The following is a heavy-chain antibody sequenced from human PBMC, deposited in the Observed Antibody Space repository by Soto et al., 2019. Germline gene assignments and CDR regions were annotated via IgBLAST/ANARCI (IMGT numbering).Heavy chain of an antibody. Sequence: SETLSLTCTVSGASISTTNYYWGWVRQPPGKGLDWIGNIYYGGTTYYNPSLKSRVTISVDTSKNHFSLKVNSVTAADTAVYYCATFVVNASRHTDLDFWGPGTLVTVSS. CDR1: GASISTTNYY. D-gene: IGHD2-21*01. J-gene: IGHJ4*02. V-gene: IGHV4-39*02. CDR3: ATFVVNASRHTDLDF. CDR2: IYYGGTT.